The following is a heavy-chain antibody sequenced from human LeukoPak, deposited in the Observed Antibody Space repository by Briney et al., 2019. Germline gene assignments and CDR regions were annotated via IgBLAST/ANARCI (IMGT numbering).Heavy chain of an antibody. CDR3: ARDGARVGATPV. J-gene: IGHJ4*02. Sequence: ASVKVSCKASGYTFTNYGINWVRQAPGQGLEWMGWIIAYNGNINYAQKFQGRVTMTTDTSTSTAHMELRSLRSDDTAVYYCARDGARVGATPVWGQGTLVTVSS. CDR1: GYTFTNYG. V-gene: IGHV1-18*01. D-gene: IGHD1-26*01. CDR2: IIAYNGNI.